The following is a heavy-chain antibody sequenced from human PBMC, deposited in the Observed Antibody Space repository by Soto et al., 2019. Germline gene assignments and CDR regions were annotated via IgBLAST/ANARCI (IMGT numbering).Heavy chain of an antibody. J-gene: IGHJ4*02. Sequence: SSETLSLTCTVSGGSISSGDYYWSWIRQPPGKGLEWIGYIYYSGSTYYNPSLKSRVTISVDTSKNQFSLKLSSVTAADTAVYYCARVMYYYDSSPFDYWGQGTLVTVSS. CDR1: GGSISSGDYY. V-gene: IGHV4-30-4*01. CDR2: IYYSGST. D-gene: IGHD3-22*01. CDR3: ARVMYYYDSSPFDY.